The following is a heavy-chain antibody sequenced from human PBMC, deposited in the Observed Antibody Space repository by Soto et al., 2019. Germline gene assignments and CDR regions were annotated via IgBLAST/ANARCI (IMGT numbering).Heavy chain of an antibody. CDR2: IYPGGSDT. Sequence: ESLKISCKGSGYSFTSYWIGWVRQMPGKGLEWMGIIYPGGSDTRYSPSFQGQVTISADKSISTAYLQWSSLKASDTAMYYCARPQVVPAAISGAFDIWGQGTMVTVSS. J-gene: IGHJ3*02. CDR3: ARPQVVPAAISGAFDI. D-gene: IGHD2-2*02. V-gene: IGHV5-51*01. CDR1: GYSFTSYW.